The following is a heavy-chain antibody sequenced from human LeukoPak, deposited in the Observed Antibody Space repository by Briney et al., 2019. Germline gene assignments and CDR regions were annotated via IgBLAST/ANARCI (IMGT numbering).Heavy chain of an antibody. CDR3: ARRYAMVRGAQENPYYYYYYYMDV. J-gene: IGHJ6*03. CDR2: IYYTGST. CDR1: GASISGSGYY. V-gene: IGHV4-39*07. Sequence: SETLSLTCAVSGASISGSGYYLGWIRQPPGKGLEWIGNIYYTGSTYYNPSLKSRVTISVDTSKNQFSLKLSSVTAADTAVYYRARRYAMVRGAQENPYYYYYYYMDVWGKGTTVTISS. D-gene: IGHD3-10*01.